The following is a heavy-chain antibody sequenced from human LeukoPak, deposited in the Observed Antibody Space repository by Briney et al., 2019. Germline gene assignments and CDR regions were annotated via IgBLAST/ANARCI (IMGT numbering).Heavy chain of an antibody. V-gene: IGHV4-39*01. D-gene: IGHD6-13*01. CDR3: ARHRRGTGYSSSWYERDYGMDV. J-gene: IGHJ6*02. Sequence: PSETLSLTCTVSGGSISSSSYYWGWIRQPPGKGLEWIGSIYYSGSTYYNPSLKSRVTISVDTSKNQFSLKLSSVTAADTAVYYCARHRRGTGYSSSWYERDYGMDVWGQGTTVTVSS. CDR2: IYYSGST. CDR1: GGSISSSSYY.